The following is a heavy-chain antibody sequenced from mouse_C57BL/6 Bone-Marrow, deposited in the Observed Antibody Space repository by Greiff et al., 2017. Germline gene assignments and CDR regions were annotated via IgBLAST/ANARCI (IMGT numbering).Heavy chain of an antibody. J-gene: IGHJ4*01. CDR3: AIVYYYGSSYGAMDY. D-gene: IGHD1-1*01. CDR2: IHPSASDT. CDR1: GYTFTSYW. Sequence: QVQLQQPGAELVKPGASVKLSCKASGYTFTSYWMHWVKQRPGQGLEWIGRIHPSASDTNYNQKFKGKATLTVDNSSSTAYMQLSSLTSEDSAVYYCAIVYYYGSSYGAMDYWGQGTSVTVSS. V-gene: IGHV1-74*01.